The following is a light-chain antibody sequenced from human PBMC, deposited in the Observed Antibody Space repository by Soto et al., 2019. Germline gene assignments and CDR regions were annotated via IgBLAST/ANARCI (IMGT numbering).Light chain of an antibody. J-gene: IGLJ2*01. CDR3: SSYSDISTLV. CDR2: EVS. V-gene: IGLV2-14*01. CDR1: TRDVGGNNY. Sequence: QSVLTQPASVSGSPGQSITISCTGTTRDVGGNNYVSWYQQFPGKAPKLIISEVSDRPSGVSNRFSGSKSGNTASLTISGLQAEDEADYYCSSYSDISTLVFGGGTKLTVL.